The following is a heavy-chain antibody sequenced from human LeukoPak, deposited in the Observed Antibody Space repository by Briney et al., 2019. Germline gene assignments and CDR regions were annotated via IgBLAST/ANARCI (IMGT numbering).Heavy chain of an antibody. D-gene: IGHD3-10*01. V-gene: IGHV4-4*07. CDR2: IYTSGST. J-gene: IGHJ4*02. CDR1: GGSISSYY. Sequence: SETLSLTCTVSGGSISSYYWSWIRQPAGKGLEWIGRIYTSGSTNYNPSLKSRVTMSVDTSKNQFSLKLSSVTAADTAVYYCAANSADYNTLGSSYKVWGQGTLVTVSS. CDR3: AANSADYNTLGSSYKV.